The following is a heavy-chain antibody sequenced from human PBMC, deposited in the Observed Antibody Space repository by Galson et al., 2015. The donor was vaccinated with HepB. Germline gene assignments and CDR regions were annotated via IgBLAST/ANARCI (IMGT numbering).Heavy chain of an antibody. Sequence: SLRLSCAASGFTFSSYWMSWVRQAPGKGLEWVANIKQDRSEKYYVDSVKGRFTISRDNAKNSLYLQMNSLRAEDTAVYYCARDLGYSSSWYYYWGQGTLVTVSS. CDR3: ARDLGYSSSWYYY. V-gene: IGHV3-7*01. J-gene: IGHJ4*02. D-gene: IGHD6-13*01. CDR2: IKQDRSEK. CDR1: GFTFSSYW.